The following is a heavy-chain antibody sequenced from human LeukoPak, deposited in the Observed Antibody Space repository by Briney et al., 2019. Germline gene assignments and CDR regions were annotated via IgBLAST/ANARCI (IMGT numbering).Heavy chain of an antibody. CDR3: AKDIVVAPALDY. J-gene: IGHJ4*02. V-gene: IGHV3-30*18. CDR2: ISYDGSNK. D-gene: IGHD2-2*01. CDR1: GFTFSSYG. Sequence: GGSLRLSCAASGFTFSSYGMHWVRQAPGKGLEWVAVISYDGSNKYCADSVKGRFTISRDNSKNTLYLQMNSLRAEDTAVYYCAKDIVVAPALDYWGQGTLVTVSS.